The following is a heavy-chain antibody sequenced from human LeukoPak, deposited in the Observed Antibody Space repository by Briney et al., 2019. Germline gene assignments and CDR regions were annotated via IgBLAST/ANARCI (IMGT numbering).Heavy chain of an antibody. Sequence: GGSLRLSCVASGXTFSGFEMDWVRQTPGKGLEWVSSVSSSGTTIYYADSVKGRFTISRDNARNSLYLHVDSLRAEDTAIYYCARHYYGSGSYYDYWGQGTLVTVSS. CDR1: GXTFSGFE. J-gene: IGHJ4*02. CDR2: VSSSGTTI. D-gene: IGHD3-10*01. CDR3: ARHYYGSGSYYDY. V-gene: IGHV3-48*03.